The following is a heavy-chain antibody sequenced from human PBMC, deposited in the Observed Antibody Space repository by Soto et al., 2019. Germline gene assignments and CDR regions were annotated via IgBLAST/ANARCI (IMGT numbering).Heavy chain of an antibody. D-gene: IGHD1-1*01. CDR2: INTSAGTT. J-gene: IGHJ4*02. Sequence: QVQLVQSGAEVKKPGASVKVSCKASGYTFTSYWMHWVRQATGQGLEWMGIINTSAGTTNYAQKFQGRVTMTRDTSTSTVYMDLSSLRSEDTAVYYCTRSEYDPIFDYWGQGTLVTVSS. V-gene: IGHV1-46*03. CDR1: GYTFTSYW. CDR3: TRSEYDPIFDY.